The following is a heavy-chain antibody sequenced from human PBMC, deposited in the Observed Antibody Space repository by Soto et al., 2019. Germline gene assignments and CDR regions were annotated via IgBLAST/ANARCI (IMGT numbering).Heavy chain of an antibody. J-gene: IGHJ6*02. D-gene: IGHD2-8*01. CDR1: GGTFSSYA. V-gene: IGHV1-69*13. CDR2: IIPIFGTA. Sequence: SVKVSCKASGGTFSSYAISWVRQARGQGLERMGGIIPIFGTANYAQKFQGRVTITADESTSTAYMELSSLRSEDTAVYYCARGPRMLDHGMDVWGQGTTVTVSS. CDR3: ARGPRMLDHGMDV.